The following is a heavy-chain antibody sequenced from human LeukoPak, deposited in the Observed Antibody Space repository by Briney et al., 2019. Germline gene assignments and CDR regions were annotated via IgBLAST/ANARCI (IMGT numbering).Heavy chain of an antibody. V-gene: IGHV4-39*01. CDR2: IYYSGNT. J-gene: IGHJ4*02. CDR1: GGSISSSSYY. CDR3: ARRREDILVVPFDY. Sequence: SETLSLTCTVSGGSISSSSYYWGWIRQPPGKGLEWIGSIYYSGNTYYNPSLKSRVTISVDKSKNQFSLRLSSVTAADTAVYYCARRREDILVVPFDYWGQGTLVNVPS. D-gene: IGHD2-2*01.